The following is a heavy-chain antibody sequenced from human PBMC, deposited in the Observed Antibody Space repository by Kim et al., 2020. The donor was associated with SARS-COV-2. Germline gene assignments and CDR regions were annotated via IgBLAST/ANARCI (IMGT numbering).Heavy chain of an antibody. Sequence: SETLSLTCTVSGGSVSSSGHYWGWIRQPSGKGLEWIGSIYYGGSTYYNPSLKSRVTISVDMSQNQFSLKLSSVTAADTAVYYCTRHFGYNYAYVDQWGQGTLVTVSS. V-gene: IGHV4-39*01. CDR1: GGSVSSSGHY. CDR2: IYYGGST. CDR3: TRHFGYNYAYVDQ. J-gene: IGHJ4*02. D-gene: IGHD5-18*01.